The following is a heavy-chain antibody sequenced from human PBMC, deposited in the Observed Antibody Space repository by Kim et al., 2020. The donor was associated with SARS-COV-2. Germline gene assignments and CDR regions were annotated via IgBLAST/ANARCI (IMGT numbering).Heavy chain of an antibody. CDR1: GFNIRDFA. V-gene: IGHV3-23*01. Sequence: GGSLRLSCAASGFNIRDFAMSWVRQGPGKGLEWVSAVSGGGARTYYADSVKGRFTISRDTSKNTLHLEMSSLRAEDTAVYYCAKDVKESSSWYTVGYWGQRTLVAVSS. J-gene: IGHJ4*02. CDR2: VSGGGART. D-gene: IGHD6-13*01. CDR3: AKDVKESSSWYTVGY.